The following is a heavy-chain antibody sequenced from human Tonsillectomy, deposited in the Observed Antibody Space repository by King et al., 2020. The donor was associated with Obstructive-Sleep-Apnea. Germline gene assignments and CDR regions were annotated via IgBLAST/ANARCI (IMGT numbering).Heavy chain of an antibody. CDR2: INHTGST. D-gene: IGHD6-13*01. CDR3: ARGSGAASVNWFDP. J-gene: IGHJ5*02. CDR1: GGSFSDYY. Sequence: QVQLQQWGAGLLQPSETLSLTCAMYGGSFSDYYWNWIRQPPGKGLEWIGEINHTGSTNYNPSLKSRVTISVDTSKNQFSLKLRSVTAADTAVYYCARGSGAASVNWFDPWGQGALVTVSS. V-gene: IGHV4-34*01.